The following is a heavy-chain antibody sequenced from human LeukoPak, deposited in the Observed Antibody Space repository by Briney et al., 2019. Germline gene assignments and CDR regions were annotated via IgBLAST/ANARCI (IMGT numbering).Heavy chain of an antibody. D-gene: IGHD3-10*01. CDR3: ARWGRGSGSDYWYFDL. V-gene: IGHV4-31*03. Sequence: PSETLSLTCTVSGGSISSGGYYWSWIRQHQGKGLEWIGYIYYSGNTYYNPSLWSRVTISVDTSKNHFSLKLSSVTAADTAVYYCARWGRGSGSDYWYFDLWGRGTLVTVSS. CDR1: GGSISSGGYY. J-gene: IGHJ2*01. CDR2: IYYSGNT.